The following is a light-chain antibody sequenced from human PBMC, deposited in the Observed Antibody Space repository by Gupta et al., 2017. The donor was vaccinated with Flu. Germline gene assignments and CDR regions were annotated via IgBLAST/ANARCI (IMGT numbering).Light chain of an antibody. CDR2: ENN. V-gene: IGLV1-51*02. Sequence: QSVLPQPPSVSAAPGQRVTISCSGSSSNIGNNYVSWYQQFPGAAPKLLIYENNKRPAGVPDRFSGSKSGTSATLDXTXLQTGDXADYYCATWDRSLRGMFGGGTKVSVL. CDR1: SSNIGNNY. J-gene: IGLJ3*02. CDR3: ATWDRSLRGM.